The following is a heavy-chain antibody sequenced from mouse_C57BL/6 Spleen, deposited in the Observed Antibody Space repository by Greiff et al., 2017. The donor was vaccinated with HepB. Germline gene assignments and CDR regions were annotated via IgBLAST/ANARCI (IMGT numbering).Heavy chain of an antibody. J-gene: IGHJ3*01. CDR2: INPNNGGT. Sequence: EVQLQQSGPELVKPGASVKIPCKASGYTFTDYNMDWVKQSHGKSLEWIGDINPNNGGTIYNQKFKGKATLTVDKSSSTAYMELRSLTSEDTAVYYCARNPHYYGSSYPFAYWGQGTLVTVSA. D-gene: IGHD1-1*01. CDR3: ARNPHYYGSSYPFAY. V-gene: IGHV1-18*01. CDR1: GYTFTDYN.